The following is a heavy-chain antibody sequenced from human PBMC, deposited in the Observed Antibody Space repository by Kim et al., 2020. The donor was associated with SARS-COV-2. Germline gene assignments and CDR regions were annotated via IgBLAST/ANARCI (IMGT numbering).Heavy chain of an antibody. D-gene: IGHD3-10*01. CDR1: GFTFSSYS. CDR3: ARTFYYGLGSYNDYYYGMDV. J-gene: IGHJ6*02. Sequence: GGSLRLSCAASGFTFSSYSMNWIRQAPGKGLEWVSSISSSTTYIYYADSVKGRFTISRDNAKNSLYLQMNSLRAEDTAVYYCARTFYYGLGSYNDYYYGMDVWGQGTTVTVSS. CDR2: ISSSTTYI. V-gene: IGHV3-21*01.